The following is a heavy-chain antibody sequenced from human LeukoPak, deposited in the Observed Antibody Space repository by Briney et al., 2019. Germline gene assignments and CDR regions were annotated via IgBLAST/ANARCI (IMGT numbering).Heavy chain of an antibody. V-gene: IGHV3-33*06. D-gene: IGHD2-15*01. CDR3: AKGYSYYSYSMDV. J-gene: IGHJ6*03. CDR2: IWYDGSNK. Sequence: GGSLRLSCAASGFTFSSYGMHWVRQAPGKGLEWVAVIWYDGSNKYYADSVKGRFTISRDNSKNTLYLQMSSLRAEDTAVYYCAKGYSYYSYSMDVWGKGTTVTVSS. CDR1: GFTFSSYG.